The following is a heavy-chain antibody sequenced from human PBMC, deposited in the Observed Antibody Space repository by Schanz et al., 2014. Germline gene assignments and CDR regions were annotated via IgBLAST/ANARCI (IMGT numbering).Heavy chain of an antibody. CDR3: AREVGGSFGQHY. CDR1: GFTFSSYW. D-gene: IGHD1-26*01. V-gene: IGHV3-7*01. CDR2: IKQDGSEK. Sequence: EVQVVESGGGLVQPGGSLRLSCAASGFTFSSYWMSWVRQAPGKGLEWVANIKQDGSEKFYVDSVKGRFTISRDNAKNLMYLHLNSLRAEDTAVYYCAREVGGSFGQHYWGQGALVTVSS. J-gene: IGHJ4*02.